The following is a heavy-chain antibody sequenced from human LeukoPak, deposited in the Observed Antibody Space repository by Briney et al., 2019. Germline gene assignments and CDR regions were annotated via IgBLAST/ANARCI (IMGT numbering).Heavy chain of an antibody. CDR3: AGTRRYCSGGSCYNWFDP. CDR1: GGSISSDIYY. Sequence: SETLSLTCTVSGGSISSDIYYWSSIRQPAGKGLEWIGRIYMSGNTNYNLSLKSRLTISVDTSKNQFSLKLSSVTAADTAVYYCAGTRRYCSGGSCYNWFDPWGQGTLVTVSS. CDR2: IYMSGNT. J-gene: IGHJ5*02. V-gene: IGHV4-61*02. D-gene: IGHD2-15*01.